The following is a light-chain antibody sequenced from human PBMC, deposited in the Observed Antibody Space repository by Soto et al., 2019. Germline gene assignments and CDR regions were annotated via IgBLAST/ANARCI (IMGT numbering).Light chain of an antibody. CDR2: KVS. CDR3: LQYVRWLPV. J-gene: IGKJ3*01. CDR1: QSLVYSDGNTY. Sequence: DVVMTQSPLSLPVILGQPASISCRSSQSLVYSDGNTYLSWFQQRPGQSPRRLIYKVSKRDSGVPPRFIGSGSDANNSLKISGVEAEDVEVYYCLQYVRWLPVFGPGTRV. V-gene: IGKV2-30*01.